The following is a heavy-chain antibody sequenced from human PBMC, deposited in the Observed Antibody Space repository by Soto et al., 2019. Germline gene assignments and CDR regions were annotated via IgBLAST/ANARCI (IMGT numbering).Heavy chain of an antibody. D-gene: IGHD6-19*01. CDR2: INAGNGDT. Sequence: GASVKVSCKASGYTFPTYAIHWVRQAPGQRLEWMGWINAGNGDTRYSRNFQGRVTITRDTSASTAHMDLSSLRSEDTAIYYCARDVAVPGPRGFDFWGQGTLVTVSS. V-gene: IGHV1-3*01. CDR3: ARDVAVPGPRGFDF. CDR1: GYTFPTYA. J-gene: IGHJ4*02.